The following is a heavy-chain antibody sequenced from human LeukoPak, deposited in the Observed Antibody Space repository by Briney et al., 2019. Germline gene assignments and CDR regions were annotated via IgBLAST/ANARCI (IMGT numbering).Heavy chain of an antibody. CDR2: ISGYNGNT. D-gene: IGHD3-10*01. CDR3: ARITMVRGVIFDWYFDL. Sequence: GASVKVSCKASGYTFTGYYMHWVRQAPGQGLEWMGWISGYNGNTNYAQKLQGRVTMTTDTSTSTAYMELRSLRSDDTAVYYCARITMVRGVIFDWYFDLWGRGTLVTVS. J-gene: IGHJ2*01. CDR1: GYTFTGYY. V-gene: IGHV1-18*04.